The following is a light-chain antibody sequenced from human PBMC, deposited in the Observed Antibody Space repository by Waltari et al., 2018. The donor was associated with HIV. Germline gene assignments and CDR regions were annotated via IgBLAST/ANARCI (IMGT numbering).Light chain of an antibody. CDR1: SSNIGSNT. Sequence: QSVLTQSPSTSGTPGQRVTISCSGSSSNIGSNTVSWFQQLPGKAPKVLIYGKNQLPSGVPDRFSGSQSGTSASLAIGGLQSEDEADYYCASWDDSLNGPVFGGGTTLTVL. CDR2: GKN. CDR3: ASWDDSLNGPV. J-gene: IGLJ2*01. V-gene: IGLV1-44*01.